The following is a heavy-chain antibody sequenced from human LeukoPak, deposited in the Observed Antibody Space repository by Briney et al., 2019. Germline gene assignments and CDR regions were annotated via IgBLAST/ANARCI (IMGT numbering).Heavy chain of an antibody. J-gene: IGHJ4*02. CDR2: IYRDGST. CDR1: GFTVSSNY. Sequence: GGSLRLSCAASGFTVSSNYVTWVRQAPGKGLEWVSVIYRDGSTYYADSVKGRFTISRDNSKNTLYLQMSSLRAEDTAVYYCAKTGGPWDWGQGALVTVSS. V-gene: IGHV3-53*01. CDR3: AKTGGPWD. D-gene: IGHD7-27*01.